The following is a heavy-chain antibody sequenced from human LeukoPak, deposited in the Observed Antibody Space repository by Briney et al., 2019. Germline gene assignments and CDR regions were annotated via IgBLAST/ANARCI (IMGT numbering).Heavy chain of an antibody. Sequence: ASVTVSCKVSGYTLTELSMHWVRQAPGEGREWVGGFDPEDGETIYAQKFQGRVTMTEDTSTDTAYMELSSLRSEDTAVYYCATDLSSSWLKSLDYWGQGTLVTVSS. D-gene: IGHD6-13*01. V-gene: IGHV1-24*01. CDR3: ATDLSSSWLKSLDY. CDR2: FDPEDGET. J-gene: IGHJ4*02. CDR1: GYTLTELS.